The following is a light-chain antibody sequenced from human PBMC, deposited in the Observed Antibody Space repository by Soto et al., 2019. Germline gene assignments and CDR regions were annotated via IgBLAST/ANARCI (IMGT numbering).Light chain of an antibody. J-gene: IGLJ3*02. CDR1: SSDVGGYNY. CDR3: NSYTSSSNLV. CDR2: DVT. Sequence: QSVLTQPASVSGSPGQSIPISCTGTSSDVGGYNYVSWYQQHPGKAPKLLIYDVTNRPSVVSNRFSGSKSGNTASLTISGLQAEDEDDYYCNSYTSSSNLVFGGGTKLTVL. V-gene: IGLV2-14*01.